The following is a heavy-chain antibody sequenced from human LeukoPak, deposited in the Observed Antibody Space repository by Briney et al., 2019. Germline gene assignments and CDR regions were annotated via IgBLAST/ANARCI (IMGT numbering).Heavy chain of an antibody. V-gene: IGHV3-23*01. CDR3: AKGGLRQQSDY. CDR2: ISDNGGRT. CDR1: GFTFSSCA. J-gene: IGHJ4*02. Sequence: GGSLRLSCTASGFTFSSCAMSWVRQAPGKGLEWASAISDNGGRTYYADSVRGRFTISRDNSKNTVYLLMNSLRAEDTAVYYCAKGGLRQQSDYWGQGTLVTVSS. D-gene: IGHD3-10*01.